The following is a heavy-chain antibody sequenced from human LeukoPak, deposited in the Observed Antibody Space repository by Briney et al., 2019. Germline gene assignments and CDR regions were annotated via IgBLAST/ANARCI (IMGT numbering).Heavy chain of an antibody. D-gene: IGHD5-24*01. J-gene: IGHJ4*02. CDR3: ATTPPRWLRQLGFDY. V-gene: IGHV1-24*01. CDR2: FDPEDGET. CDR1: GYTLTELS. Sequence: ASVKVSCKVSGYTLTELSMHWVRQAPGKGLEWMGGFDPEDGETIYAQKFQGRVTMTEDTSTGTAYMELSSLRSEDTAVYYCATTPPRWLRQLGFDYWGQGTLVTVSS.